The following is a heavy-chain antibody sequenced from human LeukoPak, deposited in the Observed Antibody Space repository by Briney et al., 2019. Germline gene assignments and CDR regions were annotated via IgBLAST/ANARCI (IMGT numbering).Heavy chain of an antibody. Sequence: SETLSLTCTVSGDSISSSPDYWGWIRQPPGKGLDWIGTIYYTGTTYYNPSLKSRFTISVDTSKNQFSLRLTSVTAADTAVYFCARYSSVSAAFDSWGQEALVTVTS. V-gene: IGHV4-39*01. CDR1: GDSISSSPDY. D-gene: IGHD2-21*01. CDR3: ARYSSVSAAFDS. CDR2: IYYTGTT. J-gene: IGHJ4*02.